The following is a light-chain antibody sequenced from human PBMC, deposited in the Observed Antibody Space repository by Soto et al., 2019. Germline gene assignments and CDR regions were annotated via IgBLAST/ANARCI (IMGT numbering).Light chain of an antibody. CDR2: EVS. CDR1: SSDVGGYNY. Sequence: QSALTQPASVSGPPGQSITISCTGTSSDVGGYNYVSWYQQHPGKAPKLMIYEVSNRPSGVSNRFSGSKSGNTASLTISGLQAEDEADYYCSSYRRSSTLVFGTGTKVTVL. V-gene: IGLV2-14*01. J-gene: IGLJ1*01. CDR3: SSYRRSSTLV.